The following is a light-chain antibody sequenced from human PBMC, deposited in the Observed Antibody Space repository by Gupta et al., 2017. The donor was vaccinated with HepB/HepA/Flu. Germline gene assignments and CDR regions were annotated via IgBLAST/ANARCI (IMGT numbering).Light chain of an antibody. V-gene: IGKV3-20*01. CDR2: GAF. CDR3: QQYGSSSRS. J-gene: IGKJ2*04. CDR1: QSVSSN. Sequence: ILLTQSPGTLSLSPGERATLSCRASQSVSSNLAWYQQKLGKAPRLLISGAFSRATGVPDRFSGSGSGTDFTLTISRLEPEDFAVYYCQQYGSSSRSFGQGTKLEIK.